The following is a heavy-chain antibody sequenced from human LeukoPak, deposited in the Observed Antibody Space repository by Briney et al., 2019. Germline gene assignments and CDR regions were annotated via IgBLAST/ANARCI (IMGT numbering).Heavy chain of an antibody. CDR3: ARGGYSGYDVYYFDY. J-gene: IGHJ4*02. CDR2: IIPIFGTA. CDR1: GGTFSSYA. Sequence: SVKVSCKASGGTFSSYAISWVRQAPGQGLEWMGRIIPIFGTANYAQKFQGRVTITADESTSTAYMELSGLRSEDTAAYYCARGGYSGYDVYYFDYWGQGTLVTVSS. D-gene: IGHD5-12*01. V-gene: IGHV1-69*13.